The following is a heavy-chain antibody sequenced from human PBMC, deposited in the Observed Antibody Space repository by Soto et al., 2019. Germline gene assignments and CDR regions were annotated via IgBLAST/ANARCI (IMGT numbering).Heavy chain of an antibody. J-gene: IGHJ4*02. CDR2: ISGSGGST. D-gene: IGHD3-9*01. Sequence: GGSLRLSCAASGFTFSSYAMSWVRQAPGKGLEWVSAISGSGGSTYYADSVKGRFTISRDNSKNTLYLQMNSLRAEDTAVYYCAIKEYYDILTGYFPPHWGQGTLVTVSS. CDR1: GFTFSSYA. CDR3: AIKEYYDILTGYFPPH. V-gene: IGHV3-23*01.